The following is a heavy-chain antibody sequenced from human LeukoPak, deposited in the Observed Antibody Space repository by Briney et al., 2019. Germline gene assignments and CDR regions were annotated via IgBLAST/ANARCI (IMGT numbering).Heavy chain of an antibody. CDR3: ARLLQGWSSGLDY. V-gene: IGHV4-38-2*02. CDR2: IYHSGST. J-gene: IGHJ4*02. D-gene: IGHD6-19*01. CDR1: GYSISSGYY. Sequence: SGTLSLTCTVSGYSISSGYYWGWIRQPPGKGLEWIGSIYHSGSTYYNPSLKSRVTISVDTSKNQFSLKLSSVTAADTAVYYCARLLQGWSSGLDYWGQGTLVTVSS.